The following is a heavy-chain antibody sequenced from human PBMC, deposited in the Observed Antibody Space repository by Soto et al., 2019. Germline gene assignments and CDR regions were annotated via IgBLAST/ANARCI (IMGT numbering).Heavy chain of an antibody. J-gene: IGHJ6*02. V-gene: IGHV3-21*01. CDR2: ISSSSSYI. CDR3: ARDTGESFWSSWAYYYYYGMDV. D-gene: IGHD3-3*01. Sequence: EVQLVESGGGLVKPGGSLRLSCAASGFTFSSYSMNWVRQAPGKGLEWVSSISSSSSYIYYADSVKGRFTISRDNAKNSLYLQMNSLRAEDTAVYYCARDTGESFWSSWAYYYYYGMDVWGQGTTVTVSS. CDR1: GFTFSSYS.